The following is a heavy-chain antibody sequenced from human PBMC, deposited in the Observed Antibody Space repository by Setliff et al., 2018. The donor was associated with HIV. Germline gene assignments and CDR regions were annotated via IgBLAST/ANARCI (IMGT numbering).Heavy chain of an antibody. CDR2: IKSKSDGGTT. CDR1: GFTFTDAW. V-gene: IGHV3-15*01. D-gene: IGHD1-26*01. CDR3: ARDTAYFFDI. J-gene: IGHJ3*02. Sequence: GGSLRLSCAVSGFTGFTFTDAWMAWVRQAPGKGLEWVGRIKSKSDGGTTDYGATVKGRFIISRDDSQNTVFLQMNSLRREDSAIYYCARDTAYFFDIWGQVTMVTVSS.